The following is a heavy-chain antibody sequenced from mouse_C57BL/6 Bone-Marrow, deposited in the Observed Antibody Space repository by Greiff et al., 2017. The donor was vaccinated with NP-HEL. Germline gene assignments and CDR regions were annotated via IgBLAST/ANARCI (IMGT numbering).Heavy chain of an antibody. D-gene: IGHD2-1*01. V-gene: IGHV5-17*01. Sequence: EVKLVESGGGLVKPGGSLKLSCAASGFTFSDYGMHWVRQAPEKGLEWVAYISSGSSTIYYADTVKGRFTISRDNAKNTLFLQMTSLRSEDTAMYYCARPSIYYGNYDAMDYWGQGTSVTVSS. CDR2: ISSGSSTI. CDR3: ARPSIYYGNYDAMDY. CDR1: GFTFSDYG. J-gene: IGHJ4*01.